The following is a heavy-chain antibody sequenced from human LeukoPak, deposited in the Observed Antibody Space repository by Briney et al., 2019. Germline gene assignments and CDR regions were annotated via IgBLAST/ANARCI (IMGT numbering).Heavy chain of an antibody. CDR1: GYIFTSNW. CDR3: ARRQVVVSATRVDWFDL. CDR2: IYPGDSDT. D-gene: IGHD2-15*01. Sequence: GESLKISCKGSGYIFTSNWIGWVRQMPGKGLEWMGFIYPGDSDTRYSPSFQGQVTISADKSISTAYLQWSSLKASDTAMYYCARRQVVVSATRVDWFDLWGQGTLVTVSS. V-gene: IGHV5-51*01. J-gene: IGHJ5*02.